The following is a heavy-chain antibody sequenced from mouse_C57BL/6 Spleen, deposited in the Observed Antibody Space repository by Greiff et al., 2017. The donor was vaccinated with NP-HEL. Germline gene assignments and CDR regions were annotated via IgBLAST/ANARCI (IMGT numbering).Heavy chain of an antibody. Sequence: EVQLVESGGGLVQPGGSLSLSCAASGFTFTDYYMSWVRQPPGKALEWLGFIRNKANGYTTEYSASVKGRFTISRDNSQSILYLQMNALRAEDSATYYCARSYYYGSSYDYFDYWGQGTTLTVSS. CDR1: GFTFTDYY. CDR3: ARSYYYGSSYDYFDY. CDR2: IRNKANGYTT. D-gene: IGHD1-1*01. J-gene: IGHJ2*01. V-gene: IGHV7-3*01.